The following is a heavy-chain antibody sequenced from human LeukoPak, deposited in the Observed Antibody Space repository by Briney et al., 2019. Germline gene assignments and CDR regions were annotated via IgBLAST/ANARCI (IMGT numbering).Heavy chain of an antibody. D-gene: IGHD2-2*01. J-gene: IGHJ4*02. CDR1: GFTFSSYG. Sequence: GGSLRLSCAASGFTFSSYGMHWVRQAPGKGLEWVAVISYDGSNKYYADSVKGRFTISRDNSKNTLYLQMNGLRPEDTAVYYCAKVNNFACGSTNCFFDYWGQGTLIAVSS. CDR3: AKVNNFACGSTNCFFDY. V-gene: IGHV3-30*18. CDR2: ISYDGSNK.